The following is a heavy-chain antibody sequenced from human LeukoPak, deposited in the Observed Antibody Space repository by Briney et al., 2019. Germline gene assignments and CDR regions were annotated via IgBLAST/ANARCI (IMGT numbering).Heavy chain of an antibody. J-gene: IGHJ4*02. CDR1: GGSFSGYY. Sequence: SETLSLTCAVYGGSFSGYYWSWIRQPPGKGLEWIGEINHSGSTNYNPSLKSRVTISVDTSKNQFSLKLSSVTAADTAVYYCARGWDYGDYLYYFDYWGQGTLVTVSS. CDR2: INHSGST. D-gene: IGHD4-17*01. CDR3: ARGWDYGDYLYYFDY. V-gene: IGHV4-34*01.